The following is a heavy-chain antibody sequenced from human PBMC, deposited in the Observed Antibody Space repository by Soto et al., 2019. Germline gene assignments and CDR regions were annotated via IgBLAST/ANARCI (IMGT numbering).Heavy chain of an antibody. Sequence: QVQLVESGGGVVQPGTSLRLSCVGSGFTFRSYVIHWVRQAPGKGLEWVALTSYAGSNNFYGDSVKGRFTIARHNSRNTVELQMYSLTCADAALYCCARWGTTGGFDVWGQGTLVSVSS. J-gene: IGHJ5*02. V-gene: IGHV3-33*05. CDR3: ARWGTTGGFDV. D-gene: IGHD3-16*01. CDR1: GFTFRSYV. CDR2: TSYAGSNN.